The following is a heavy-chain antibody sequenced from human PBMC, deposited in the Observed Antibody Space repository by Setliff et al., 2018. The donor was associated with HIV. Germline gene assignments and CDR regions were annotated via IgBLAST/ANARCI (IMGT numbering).Heavy chain of an antibody. J-gene: IGHJ4*02. CDR2: LSVSGDT. V-gene: IGHV4-4*07. Sequence: SETLSLTCYVTDDPISSYYWSWVRQPAGKGLEWIGRLSVSGDTNYNPSLKSRVTMSLDTSKKHFSLKLSSVTAADTAVYYCARHVSWYSSSWSYYFDYWGQGTLVTVSS. CDR1: DDPISSYY. CDR3: ARHVSWYSSSWSYYFDY. D-gene: IGHD6-13*01.